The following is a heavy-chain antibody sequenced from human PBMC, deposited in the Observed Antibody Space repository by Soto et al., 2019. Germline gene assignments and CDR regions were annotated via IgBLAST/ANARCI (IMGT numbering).Heavy chain of an antibody. J-gene: IGHJ4*02. CDR2: ISGNGATT. CDR1: GFSFSGSY. V-gene: IGHV3-11*01. Sequence: PGGSLRLSCAASGFSFSGSYMTWIRQAPGKGLEWVSKISGNGATTYYADSVRGRFTISRDNAKNSLYLQMNSLRAEDTAVYFCARDPYYYASGVWRERTLVTVCS. D-gene: IGHD3-10*01. CDR3: ARDPYYYASGV.